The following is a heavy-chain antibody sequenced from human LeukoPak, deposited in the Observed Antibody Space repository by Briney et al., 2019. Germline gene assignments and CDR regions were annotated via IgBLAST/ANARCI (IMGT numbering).Heavy chain of an antibody. CDR3: AGGLHGGGDS. CDR1: GGSISSNY. Sequence: SETLSLTCTVSGGSISSNYWSWIRQPPGKGLEWIGYIYYSGSTNYNPSLKSRVTISLGTSKNQFSLELNSVTAADTAVYYCAGGLHGGGDSWGQGTLVTVSS. V-gene: IGHV4-59*01. CDR2: IYYSGST. J-gene: IGHJ4*02. D-gene: IGHD3-16*01.